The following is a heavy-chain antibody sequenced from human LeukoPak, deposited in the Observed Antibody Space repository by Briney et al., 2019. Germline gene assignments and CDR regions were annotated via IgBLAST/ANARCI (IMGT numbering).Heavy chain of an antibody. CDR2: IRSDGSTE. J-gene: IGHJ4*02. CDR1: GFTFTNYG. V-gene: IGHV3-30*02. CDR3: ASNPASNYYGSGSYPR. Sequence: GGSLRLSCAASGFTFTNYGMHWVRQAPGKGLEWVAFIRSDGSTEYYADSVKGRVAISRDNAKNSLYLQMNSLRAEDTAVYYCASNPASNYYGSGSYPRWGQGTLVTVSS. D-gene: IGHD3-10*01.